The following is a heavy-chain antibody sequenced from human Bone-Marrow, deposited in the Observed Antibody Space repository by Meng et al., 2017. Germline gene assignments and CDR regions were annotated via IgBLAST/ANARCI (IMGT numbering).Heavy chain of an antibody. CDR1: GFTFSSYS. CDR3: ASVDYSDY. V-gene: IGHV3-21*01. CDR2: ISSSSSYI. Sequence: GESLKISCAASGFTFSSYSMNWVRQAPGKGLEWVSSISSSSSYIYYADSVKGRFTISRDNAKNSLYLQMNSLRAEDTAVYYCASVDYSDYWGQGTLVTVSS. J-gene: IGHJ4*02.